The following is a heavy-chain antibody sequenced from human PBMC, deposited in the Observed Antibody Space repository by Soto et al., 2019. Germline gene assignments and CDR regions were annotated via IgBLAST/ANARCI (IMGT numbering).Heavy chain of an antibody. CDR3: AREYGIAVAWGYFQH. CDR2: IIPIFGTA. Sequence: ASVKVSCKASGGTFSSYAISWVLQAPGQGLEWMGGIIPIFGTANYAQKFQGRVTITADESTSTAYMELSSLRSEDTAVYYCAREYGIAVAWGYFQHWGQGTLVTVSS. V-gene: IGHV1-69*13. D-gene: IGHD6-19*01. J-gene: IGHJ1*01. CDR1: GGTFSSYA.